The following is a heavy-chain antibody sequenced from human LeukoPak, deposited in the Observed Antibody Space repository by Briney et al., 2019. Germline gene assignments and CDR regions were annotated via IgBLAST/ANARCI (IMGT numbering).Heavy chain of an antibody. J-gene: IGHJ4*02. V-gene: IGHV4-59*01. CDR1: GGSISSYY. D-gene: IGHD3-10*01. CDR2: IYYSGST. Sequence: SETLSLTCTVSGGSISSYYWSWIRQPPGKGLEWIGYIYYSGSTNYNPSLKSRVTISVDTSKNQFPLKLSSVTAADTAVYYCARGVWFGELLSNWGQGTLVTVSS. CDR3: ARGVWFGELLSN.